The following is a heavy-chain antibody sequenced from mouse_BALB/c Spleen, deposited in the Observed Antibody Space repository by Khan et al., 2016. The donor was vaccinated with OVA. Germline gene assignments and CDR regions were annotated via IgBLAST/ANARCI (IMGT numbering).Heavy chain of an antibody. V-gene: IGHV1S135*01. J-gene: IGHJ3*01. D-gene: IGHD1-1*01. CDR1: GYSFTSYY. CDR3: VRGTVDH. CDR2: IDPFSGDT. Sequence: VQLQQPGPELMKPGASVNISCKASGYSFTSYYIHWVKQSHGKSLEWIGYIDPFSGDTDSNQKFKGKASLPVDTSSNTAYMHLSSLTSEDSAVYYGVRGTVDHWGQGTLVTVSA.